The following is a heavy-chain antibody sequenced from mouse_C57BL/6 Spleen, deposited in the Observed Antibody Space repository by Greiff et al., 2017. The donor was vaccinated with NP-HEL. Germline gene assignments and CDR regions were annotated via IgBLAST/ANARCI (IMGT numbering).Heavy chain of an antibody. Sequence: VQLQQSGAELVTPGASVKISCKASGYGFSSYWMYWVKQRPGKGLEWTGQTSPGCGDTHYNGKFKGKATLTADKSSSTAYMQLSSLTSEDSAVYFCARGDYGSSYVGYFDVWGTGTTVTVSS. V-gene: IGHV1-80*01. D-gene: IGHD1-1*01. CDR2: TSPGCGDT. J-gene: IGHJ1*03. CDR1: GYGFSSYW. CDR3: ARGDYGSSYVGYFDV.